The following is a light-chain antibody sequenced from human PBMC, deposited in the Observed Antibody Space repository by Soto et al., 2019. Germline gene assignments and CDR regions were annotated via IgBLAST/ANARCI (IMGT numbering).Light chain of an antibody. V-gene: IGKV3-20*01. CDR3: QQYGSSLYT. Sequence: EIVMTQSPATLSVSPWERATLSCRASQSVSSKLAWYQQKPGQAPRLLIYGASTRATGIPDRFSGSGSGTDFTLTISRLEPEDFAVYYCQQYGSSLYTFGQGTKVDIK. CDR1: QSVSSK. J-gene: IGKJ2*01. CDR2: GAS.